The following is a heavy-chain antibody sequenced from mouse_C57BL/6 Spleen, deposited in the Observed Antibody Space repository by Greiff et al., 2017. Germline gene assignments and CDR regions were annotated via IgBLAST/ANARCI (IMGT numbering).Heavy chain of an antibody. CDR2: IYPRDGST. J-gene: IGHJ2*01. CDR3: ARKADYGYYFDY. CDR1: GYTFTSYD. V-gene: IGHV1-85*01. D-gene: IGHD2-4*01. Sequence: QVQLQQSGPELVKPGASVKLSCKASGYTFTSYDINWVKQRPGQGLEWIGWIYPRDGSTQYNEKFKGKATLTVDTSSSTAYMELHSLTSEDSAVYFCARKADYGYYFDYWGQGTTLTVSS.